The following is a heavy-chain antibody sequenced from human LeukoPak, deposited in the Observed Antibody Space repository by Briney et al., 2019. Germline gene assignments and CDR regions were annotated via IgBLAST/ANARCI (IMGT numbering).Heavy chain of an antibody. Sequence: SETLSLTCTVSGGSISGYYWSWTRKPPGQGLECIGYVHYSGSTSYNPSLKSRVTISVDTSKNQFSLKLSSVTAADTAVYYCAREMVDCTDSSCPNRYYYGMDVWGQGTTVTVSS. J-gene: IGHJ6*02. CDR3: AREMVDCTDSSCPNRYYYGMDV. V-gene: IGHV4-59*01. CDR1: GGSISGYY. CDR2: VHYSGST. D-gene: IGHD2-8*02.